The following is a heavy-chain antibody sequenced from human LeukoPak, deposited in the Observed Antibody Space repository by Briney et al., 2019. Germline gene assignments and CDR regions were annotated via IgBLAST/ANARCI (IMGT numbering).Heavy chain of an antibody. CDR2: IWDDGSQN. CDR3: ARDLDAEDRWKQQLGYYYYYYYMDV. J-gene: IGHJ6*03. Sequence: GGSLRLSCVASGFTFSSYGMHWVRQAPGKGPEWLAVIWDDGSQNYYADSVKGRFTISRDNSKNTLYLQMNSLRAEDTALYYCARDLDAEDRWKQQLGYYYYYYYMDVWGKGTTVTVSS. D-gene: IGHD6-13*01. V-gene: IGHV3-33*01. CDR1: GFTFSSYG.